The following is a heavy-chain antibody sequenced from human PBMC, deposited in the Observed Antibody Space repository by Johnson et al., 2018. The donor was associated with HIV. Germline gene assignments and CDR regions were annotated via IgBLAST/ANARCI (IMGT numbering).Heavy chain of an antibody. Sequence: VQLVESGGGLVQPGESLRLSCAASGFTVSSNYMSWVRQAPGKGLEWVSVIYSGGSTYDADSVKGRFTISRDNSKNMLYLQMNSLRAEDTAVYFCARGWVGSTVTTSAGAFDIWGQGTMVTVSS. D-gene: IGHD4-17*01. CDR2: IYSGGST. J-gene: IGHJ3*02. CDR1: GFTVSSNY. CDR3: ARGWVGSTVTTSAGAFDI. V-gene: IGHV3-66*02.